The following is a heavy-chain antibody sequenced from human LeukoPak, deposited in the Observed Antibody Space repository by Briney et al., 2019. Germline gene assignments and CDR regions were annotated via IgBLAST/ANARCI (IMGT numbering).Heavy chain of an antibody. Sequence: GASVKVSCKASGYTFTGYYMHWVRQAPGQGLEWMGWINPNSGGTNYAQKFQGRVTMTRDTSISTAYMELSSLRSEDTAVYYCATRARTYYDILTGYRGSRYYFDYWGQGTLVTVSS. D-gene: IGHD3-9*01. V-gene: IGHV1-2*02. CDR3: ATRARTYYDILTGYRGSRYYFDY. CDR2: INPNSGGT. J-gene: IGHJ4*02. CDR1: GYTFTGYY.